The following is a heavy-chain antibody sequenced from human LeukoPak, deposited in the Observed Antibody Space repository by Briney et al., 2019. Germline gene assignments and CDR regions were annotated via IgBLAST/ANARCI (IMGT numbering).Heavy chain of an antibody. V-gene: IGHV4-39*01. CDR1: GGSINSCCYY. Sequence: SETLSLTCTVSGGSINSCCYYWGWIRQPPGKGLEWIGSIYYTGSTDYNPSLKSRVTISVDTSKNQFSLKLSSVTAADTAVYYCATYYGDPTPWFDYWGQGTLVTVSS. J-gene: IGHJ4*02. CDR3: ATYYGDPTPWFDY. D-gene: IGHD4-17*01. CDR2: IYYTGST.